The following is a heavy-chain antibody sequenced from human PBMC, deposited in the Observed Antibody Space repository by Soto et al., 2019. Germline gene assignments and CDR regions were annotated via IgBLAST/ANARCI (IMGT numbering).Heavy chain of an antibody. D-gene: IGHD3-10*01. V-gene: IGHV1-2*04. Sequence: ASAKVSFKASGYTFTGYYMHWVRQAPGQGLEWMGWINPNSGGTNYAQKFQGWVTMTRDTSISTAYMELSRLRSDDTAVYYCARDQFSYGSGSYYDEGYYYGMDVWGQGTTVTVSS. J-gene: IGHJ6*02. CDR3: ARDQFSYGSGSYYDEGYYYGMDV. CDR1: GYTFTGYY. CDR2: INPNSGGT.